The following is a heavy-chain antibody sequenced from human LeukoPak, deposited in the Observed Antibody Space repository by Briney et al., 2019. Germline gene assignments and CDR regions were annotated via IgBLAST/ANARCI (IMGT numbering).Heavy chain of an antibody. Sequence: PETLSLTCTVSGGSVSSGSYYWSWIRQPPGTGLEWIGYIYYSGSTNYNPSLKSRVTISVDTSKNQFSLKLSSVTAADTAVYHCAREAMYSYGNNLDYWGQGTLVTVSS. V-gene: IGHV4-61*01. J-gene: IGHJ4*02. CDR1: GGSVSSGSYY. D-gene: IGHD5-18*01. CDR2: IYYSGST. CDR3: AREAMYSYGNNLDY.